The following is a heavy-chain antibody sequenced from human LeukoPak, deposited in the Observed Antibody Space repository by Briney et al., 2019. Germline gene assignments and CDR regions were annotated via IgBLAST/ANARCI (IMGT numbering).Heavy chain of an antibody. V-gene: IGHV4-39*01. J-gene: IGHJ4*02. Sequence: SETLSLTCTVSGGSISSSSYYWGWIRQPPGKGLEWIGSIYYSGSTYYNPSLKSRVTISVDTSKNQFSLKLSSVTAADTAVYYCARLTYSSSNYDHWGQGTLVTVSS. CDR3: ARLTYSSSNYDH. CDR2: IYYSGST. D-gene: IGHD6-6*01. CDR1: GGSISSSSYY.